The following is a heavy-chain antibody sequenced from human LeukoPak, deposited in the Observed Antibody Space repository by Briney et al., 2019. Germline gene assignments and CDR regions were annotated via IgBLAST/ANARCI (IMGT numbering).Heavy chain of an antibody. Sequence: PSETLSLTRTVSGASINTSSFYWGWLRRPPGKGLEWIGSVYYSGSTYYNPSLRSRLTIAADTSKNQFSLKLRSLTAADTAVYYWVGQASSDWGRGTLVTVSS. V-gene: IGHV4-39*01. CDR1: GASINTSSFY. CDR2: VYYSGST. CDR3: VGQASSD. J-gene: IGHJ1*01.